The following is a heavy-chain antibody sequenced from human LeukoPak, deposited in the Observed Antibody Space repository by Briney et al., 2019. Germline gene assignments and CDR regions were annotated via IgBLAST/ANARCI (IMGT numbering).Heavy chain of an antibody. D-gene: IGHD3-3*01. CDR2: ISSSSSYI. Sequence: GGSLRLSCAASGFTFSSYSMNWVRQAPGKGLEWVSSISSSSSYIYYADSVKGRFTISRDNAKNSLYLQMNSLRAEDTAVYYCAGDTKEGYYYYYYMDVWGKGTTVTVSS. CDR1: GFTFSSYS. CDR3: AGDTKEGYYYYYYMDV. J-gene: IGHJ6*03. V-gene: IGHV3-21*01.